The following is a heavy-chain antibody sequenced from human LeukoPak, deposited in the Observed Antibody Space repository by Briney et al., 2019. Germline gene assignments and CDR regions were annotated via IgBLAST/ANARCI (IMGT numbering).Heavy chain of an antibody. CDR1: GGSISSYY. J-gene: IGHJ4*02. Sequence: SETLSLTCTVSGGSISSYYWSWIRQPAGKGLEWIGRIYTSGSTNYNPSLKSRVTISVDTSKNQFSLKLSSVTAADTAVYYCARDQVKQLEFDYWGQGTLVTVSS. CDR2: IYTSGST. CDR3: ARDQVKQLEFDY. D-gene: IGHD6-6*01. V-gene: IGHV4-4*07.